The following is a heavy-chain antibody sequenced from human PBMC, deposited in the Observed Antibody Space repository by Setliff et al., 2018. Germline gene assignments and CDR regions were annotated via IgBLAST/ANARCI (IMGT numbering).Heavy chain of an antibody. V-gene: IGHV4-34*01. D-gene: IGHD3-16*01. Sequence: SETLSLTCAVYGGSFSGYYWNWIRQPPGKGLEWIGEINHSGSTNYNPSLESRVTISVDTSKNQFSLRLNSATAADTAVYYCARLRGAFDYWGQGTLVTVSS. J-gene: IGHJ4*02. CDR1: GGSFSGYY. CDR3: ARLRGAFDY. CDR2: INHSGST.